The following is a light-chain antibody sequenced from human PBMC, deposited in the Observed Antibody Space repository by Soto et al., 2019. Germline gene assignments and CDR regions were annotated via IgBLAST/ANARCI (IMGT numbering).Light chain of an antibody. CDR3: SSYTSSSTLVV. J-gene: IGLJ2*01. CDR1: SSDVGGYNY. CDR2: EVS. V-gene: IGLV2-14*01. Sequence: QSVLTQPASVSGSPGQSITISCTGTSSDVGGYNYVSWYQQHPGKAPKVIIYEVSNRPSGISNRFSGSKSGNTASLTISGLQAEYQADYYCSSYTSSSTLVVFGGGTKLTVL.